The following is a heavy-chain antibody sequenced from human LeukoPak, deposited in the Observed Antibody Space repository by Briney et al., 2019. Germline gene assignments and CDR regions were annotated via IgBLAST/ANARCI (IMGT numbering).Heavy chain of an antibody. J-gene: IGHJ3*02. V-gene: IGHV4-30-4*01. Sequence: SETLSLTCTVSGGSFRSGDYYWSWIRQPSGKGLEWIGYIYYSGNTYYNPSLKSRVTISVDTSKNQFSLNLSSVTAADTAVYYCARGVVRITMVRGVIEAFDIWGQGTMVTVSS. D-gene: IGHD3-10*01. CDR2: IYYSGNT. CDR1: GGSFRSGDYY. CDR3: ARGVVRITMVRGVIEAFDI.